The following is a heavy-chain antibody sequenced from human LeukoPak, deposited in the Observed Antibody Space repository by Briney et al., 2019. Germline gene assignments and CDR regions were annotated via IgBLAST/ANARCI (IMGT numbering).Heavy chain of an antibody. Sequence: SETLFLTCTVSGGSISSGLYYWSWIRQPAGKGLEWIERIYSSGSTNFNPSLKSRVSLSVDTSKNQFSLNLSAVTAADTAVYYCASTHIHGGAFDIWGQGTVVTVSS. V-gene: IGHV4-61*02. J-gene: IGHJ3*02. CDR1: GGSISSGLYY. CDR3: ASTHIHGGAFDI. CDR2: IYSSGST. D-gene: IGHD2-21*01.